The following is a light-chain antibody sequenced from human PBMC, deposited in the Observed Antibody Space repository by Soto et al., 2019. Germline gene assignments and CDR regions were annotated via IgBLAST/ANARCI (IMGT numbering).Light chain of an antibody. V-gene: IGLV2-14*01. Sequence: SALTQPSSVSGSPGQSITISCTGTISDVGSYNYVSWYQHHPGKAPRLIIHASSNRPSGVSHRFSGSRSGKTASLTTSGLQAEDEADYYCSSYTSGTTLYVFGTGTRSPY. CDR3: SSYTSGTTLYV. CDR1: ISDVGSYNY. J-gene: IGLJ1*01. CDR2: ASS.